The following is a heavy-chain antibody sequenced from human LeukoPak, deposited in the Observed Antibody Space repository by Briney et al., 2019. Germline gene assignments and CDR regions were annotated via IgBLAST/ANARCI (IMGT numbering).Heavy chain of an antibody. D-gene: IGHD6-19*01. V-gene: IGHV4-34*01. CDR3: ARAAGGSGWYFDGTVGDGGAFDI. J-gene: IGHJ3*02. Sequence: SETLSLTCAVYGGSFSGYYWSWIRQPPGKGLEWIGEINHSGSTNYNPSLKSRVTISVDTSKNQFSLKLSSVTAADTAVYYCARAAGGSGWYFDGTVGDGGAFDIWGQGTMVTVSS. CDR2: INHSGST. CDR1: GGSFSGYY.